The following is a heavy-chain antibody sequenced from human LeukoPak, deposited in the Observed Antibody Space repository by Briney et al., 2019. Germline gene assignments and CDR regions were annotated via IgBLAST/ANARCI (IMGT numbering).Heavy chain of an antibody. V-gene: IGHV3-30*18. CDR1: GFTFGSYA. D-gene: IGHD4-17*01. CDR2: ISYDGSVK. Sequence: GGSLRLSCAASGFTFGSYAMHWVRQAPGKGLEWVAVISYDGSVKYCVDSVKGRFTISRDNSKNTLYLQMNSLRAEDTAVYFCAKPYNYGVRDVHFDYWGQGTLVAVSS. CDR3: AKPYNYGVRDVHFDY. J-gene: IGHJ4*02.